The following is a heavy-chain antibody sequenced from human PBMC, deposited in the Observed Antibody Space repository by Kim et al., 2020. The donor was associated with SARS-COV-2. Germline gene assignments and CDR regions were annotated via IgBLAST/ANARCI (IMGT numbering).Heavy chain of an antibody. Sequence: AQRFQGRDTMTRETSTSPVYMELSSLRSEDTAVYYCARRNKNPLAAAVDYWGQGTLVTVSS. J-gene: IGHJ4*02. CDR3: ARRNKNPLAAAVDY. D-gene: IGHD6-13*01. V-gene: IGHV1-46*01.